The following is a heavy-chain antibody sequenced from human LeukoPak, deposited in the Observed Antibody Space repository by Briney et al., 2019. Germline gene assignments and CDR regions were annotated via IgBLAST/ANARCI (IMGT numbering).Heavy chain of an antibody. D-gene: IGHD3-10*01. Sequence: GGSLRLSCAASGFTFSSYAMHWVRQAPGKGLEWVAFIRYDGSNKYYADSVKGRFTISRDNSKNTLYLQMNSLRAEDTAVYYCAKSEFGELFELDYWGQGTLVTVSS. CDR2: IRYDGSNK. CDR1: GFTFSSYA. V-gene: IGHV3-30*02. CDR3: AKSEFGELFELDY. J-gene: IGHJ4*02.